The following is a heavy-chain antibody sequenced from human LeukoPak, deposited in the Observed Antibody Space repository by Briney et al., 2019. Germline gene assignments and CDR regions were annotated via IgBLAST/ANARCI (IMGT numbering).Heavy chain of an antibody. J-gene: IGHJ6*03. CDR3: ARAKGNYYYYYMDV. CDR2: VDHTGST. Sequence: SETLSLTCSVSDDSITMYYWTWIRQPPGKGLEWIGYVDHTGSTNFNPSLNGRVSISRDTTNNLFSLRLRSVTAADTAVYYCARAKGNYYYYYMDVWGKGTTVTVSS. CDR1: DDSITMYY. V-gene: IGHV4-59*01. D-gene: IGHD3-10*01.